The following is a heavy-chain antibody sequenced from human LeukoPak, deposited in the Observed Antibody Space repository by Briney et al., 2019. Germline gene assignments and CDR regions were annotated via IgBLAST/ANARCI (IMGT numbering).Heavy chain of an antibody. V-gene: IGHV3-48*03. Sequence: GGSLRLSCAASGFTFSTYEMNWVRQFPGKGLEWVSYISSSGSTIYYADSVKGRFTISRDNAKNSLYLQMNSLRSEDTAVYYCARGSHHFHYWGQGTLVTVSS. CDR2: ISSSGSTI. CDR3: ARGSHHFHY. CDR1: GFTFSTYE. J-gene: IGHJ4*02.